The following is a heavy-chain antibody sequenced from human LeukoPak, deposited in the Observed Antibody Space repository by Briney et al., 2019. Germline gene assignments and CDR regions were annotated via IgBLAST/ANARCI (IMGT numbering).Heavy chain of an antibody. D-gene: IGHD6-19*01. CDR3: ARVTYSSGWLDY. Sequence: PSETLSLTCTVSGGSISGYYWSWIRQHPGKGLEWIGYIYYSGSTYYNPSLKSRVTISVDTSKNQFSLKLSSVTAADTAVYYCARVTYSSGWLDYWGQGTLVTVSS. CDR1: GGSISGYY. J-gene: IGHJ4*02. CDR2: IYYSGST. V-gene: IGHV4-31*03.